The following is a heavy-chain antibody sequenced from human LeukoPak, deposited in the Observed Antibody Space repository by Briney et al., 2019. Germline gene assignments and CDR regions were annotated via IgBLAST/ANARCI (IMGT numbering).Heavy chain of an antibody. CDR3: ARGNYCSGSSCYSTDY. J-gene: IGHJ4*02. Sequence: GGSLRLSCAASGFTFSSYTFNWVRQAPGKGLECVSSISSSSSYIFYADSVKGRFTISRDNAKNSLYLQMNSLSAEDTALYYCARGNYCSGSSCYSTDYWGQGTLVTVSS. CDR1: GFTFSSYT. CDR2: ISSSSSYI. D-gene: IGHD2-15*01. V-gene: IGHV3-21*01.